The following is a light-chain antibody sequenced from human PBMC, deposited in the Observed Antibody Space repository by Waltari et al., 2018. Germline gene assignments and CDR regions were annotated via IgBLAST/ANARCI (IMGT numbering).Light chain of an antibody. CDR2: KDS. J-gene: IGLJ1*01. CDR1: ALPKQY. V-gene: IGLV3-25*03. Sequence: SYELTQPPPVSVSPGQTARIPCSGDALPKQYAYWYQQKPGQAPVLVIYKDSERPSGSPERFSGSSSGTTVTLTISGVQAEDEADYYCQSADSSGIYVFGTGTKVTVL. CDR3: QSADSSGIYV.